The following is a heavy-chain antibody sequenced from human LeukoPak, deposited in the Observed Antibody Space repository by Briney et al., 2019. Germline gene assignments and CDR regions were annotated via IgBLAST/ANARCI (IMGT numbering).Heavy chain of an antibody. J-gene: IGHJ4*02. V-gene: IGHV4-39*01. CDR2: IHNSEST. CDR1: GGSTSTSSYY. CDR3: ARQVTFGYAFAYYFDY. D-gene: IGHD5-18*01. Sequence: PSETLSLTCTVSGGSTSTSSYYWGWIRQPPGKGLQWIGNIHNSESTYYNPSLKSRVTMSVDTSKNQFSLKLSSVTAADTAVYYCARQVTFGYAFAYYFDYWGQGSLVTVSS.